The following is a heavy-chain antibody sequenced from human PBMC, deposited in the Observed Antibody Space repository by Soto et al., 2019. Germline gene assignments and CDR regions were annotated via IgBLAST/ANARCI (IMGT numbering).Heavy chain of an antibody. CDR1: GFTFSSYG. V-gene: IGHV3-30*18. J-gene: IGHJ3*02. CDR3: VKDIDYGGNSGAFDI. D-gene: IGHD4-17*01. Sequence: QVQLVESGGGVVQPGRSLRLSCAASGFTFSSYGMHWVRQAPGKGLEWVAVISYDGSNKYYADSVKGRFTISRDNSKNTLYLEMNCLRAEVTGVYYCVKDIDYGGNSGAFDIWGQGTMVTVSS. CDR2: ISYDGSNK.